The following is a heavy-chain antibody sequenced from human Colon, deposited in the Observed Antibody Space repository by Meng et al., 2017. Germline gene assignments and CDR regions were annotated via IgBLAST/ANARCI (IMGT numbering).Heavy chain of an antibody. CDR3: ARDRKHYGERGWFDP. Sequence: VPLRESGPGLVLPSQTLSLACTVPGGSISSGDYYWSWIRQPPGKGLEWIGYIYYSGSTYYNAYLKSRVTISIDRSKNQFSLKLSSVTAADTAVYYCARDRKHYGERGWFDPWGQGTLVTVSS. CDR1: GGSISSGDYY. V-gene: IGHV4-30-4*01. CDR2: IYYSGST. D-gene: IGHD4-17*01. J-gene: IGHJ5*02.